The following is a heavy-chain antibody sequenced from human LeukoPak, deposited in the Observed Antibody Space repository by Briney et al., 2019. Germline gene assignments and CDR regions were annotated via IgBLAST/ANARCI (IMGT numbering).Heavy chain of an antibody. CDR3: AREWYDYGGDSEGY. CDR2: IKEDGRQT. Sequence: GGSLRLSCVGSGSTFNGHWLTWVRQGPGRGLEWVASIKEDGRQTHYVDSVKGRFIISRDNSKKSLYLQMNSLRIEDTAVYYCAREWYDYGGDSEGYWGQGTLVTVSS. CDR1: GSTFNGHW. V-gene: IGHV3-7*01. J-gene: IGHJ4*02. D-gene: IGHD4-23*01.